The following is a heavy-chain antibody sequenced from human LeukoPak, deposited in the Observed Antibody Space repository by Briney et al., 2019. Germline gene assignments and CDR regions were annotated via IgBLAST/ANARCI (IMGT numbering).Heavy chain of an antibody. Sequence: GESLKISCEGSGYFFNSYWIAWVRQMPGKGLEWMGIIYPSDLDIRYSPSFQGQVAMSVDKSNSIAYLQWSSLKASDTAMYYCARGDIVVVPAAIQYDSYYYWGQGTLVTVSS. CDR3: ARGDIVVVPAAIQYDSYYY. CDR1: GYFFNSYW. D-gene: IGHD2-2*02. J-gene: IGHJ4*02. V-gene: IGHV5-51*01. CDR2: IYPSDLDI.